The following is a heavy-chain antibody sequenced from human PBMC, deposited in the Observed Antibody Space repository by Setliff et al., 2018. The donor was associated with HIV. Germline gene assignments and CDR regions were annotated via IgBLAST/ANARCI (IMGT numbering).Heavy chain of an antibody. Sequence: SETLSLTCTVSGGSISSYCWNWIRQPPGKGLEWIGYIFASGSSLYNPSLQSRVSISIDTSKNQFSLNLSSVTAADTAVYYCARRSPGGGYYMDVWGKGTTVTVSS. CDR2: IFASGSS. CDR3: ARRSPGGGYYMDV. D-gene: IGHD3-16*01. V-gene: IGHV4-4*09. CDR1: GGSISSYC. J-gene: IGHJ6*03.